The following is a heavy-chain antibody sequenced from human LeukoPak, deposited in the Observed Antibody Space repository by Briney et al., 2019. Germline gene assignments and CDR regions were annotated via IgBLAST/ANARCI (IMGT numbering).Heavy chain of an antibody. Sequence: SGGSLRLSCEASGFTFSNYWMSWVRQTPGKGLEWVANIKEDGSEKNYVDSVKGRFTLSRDNAKNSLYLQMNSLRAEDTAVYYCARSGSGFDYWGQGTLVSVSS. CDR2: IKEDGSEK. CDR3: ARSGSGFDY. J-gene: IGHJ4*02. V-gene: IGHV3-7*01. CDR1: GFTFSNYW. D-gene: IGHD3-3*01.